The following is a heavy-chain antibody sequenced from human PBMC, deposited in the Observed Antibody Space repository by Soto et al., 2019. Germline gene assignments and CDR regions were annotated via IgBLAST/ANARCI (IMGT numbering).Heavy chain of an antibody. V-gene: IGHV3-30-3*01. CDR2: ISYDGSNK. CDR3: ARDKRDLRFLEWSYYFDY. CDR1: GFTFSSYA. Sequence: PGGSLRLSCAASGFTFSSYAMHWFGQAPGKGLEWVAVISYDGSNKYYADSVKGRFTISRDNSKNTLYLQLNSLRAEDTAVYYCARDKRDLRFLEWSYYFDYWGQGTLVTVSS. J-gene: IGHJ4*02. D-gene: IGHD3-3*01.